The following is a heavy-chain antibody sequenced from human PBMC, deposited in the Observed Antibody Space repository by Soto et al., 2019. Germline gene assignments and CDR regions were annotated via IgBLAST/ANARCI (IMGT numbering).Heavy chain of an antibody. V-gene: IGHV4-31*03. CDR3: VTNGQIPSSWYNPEFQH. CDR1: GDSINSGGHY. J-gene: IGHJ1*01. CDR2: IYYNGAT. D-gene: IGHD6-13*01. Sequence: QVQLQESGPGLVKPSQTLSVTCSVSGDSINSGGHYWSWIRQHPGKGLEWMGYIYYNGATNYKPSLRSRLVTSRDTTKNQFSLRLTSVTAADTALYFCVTNGQIPSSWYNPEFQHWGQGTLVTVSS.